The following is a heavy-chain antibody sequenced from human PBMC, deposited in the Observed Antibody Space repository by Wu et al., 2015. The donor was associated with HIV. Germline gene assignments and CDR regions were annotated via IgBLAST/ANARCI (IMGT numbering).Heavy chain of an antibody. J-gene: IGHJ4*02. CDR2: INPNSGGT. CDR1: GYTFTGYY. V-gene: IGHV1-2*02. D-gene: IGHD3-22*01. Sequence: QVQLVQSGAEVKKPGASVKVSCKASGYTFTGYYMHWVRQAPGQGLEWMGWINPNSGGTKYAQNYQGRVTMTRDMSISTVYMELSRLKSDDTAVYYCARAWAANYYDNSGYYFNWGQGTLVTVSS. CDR3: ARAWAANYYDNSGYYFN.